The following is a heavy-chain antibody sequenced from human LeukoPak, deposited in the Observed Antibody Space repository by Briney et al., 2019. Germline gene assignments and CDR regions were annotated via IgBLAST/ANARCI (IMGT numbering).Heavy chain of an antibody. Sequence: SSETLSLTCAVYGGSFSGYYWSWIRQPPGKGLEWIGEINHSGSTNYNPSLKSRVTISVDTSKNQFSLKLSSVTAADTAVYYCARDNGDLFDYWGQGTLVTVSS. CDR2: INHSGST. CDR3: ARDNGDLFDY. D-gene: IGHD4-17*01. CDR1: GGSFSGYY. V-gene: IGHV4-34*01. J-gene: IGHJ4*02.